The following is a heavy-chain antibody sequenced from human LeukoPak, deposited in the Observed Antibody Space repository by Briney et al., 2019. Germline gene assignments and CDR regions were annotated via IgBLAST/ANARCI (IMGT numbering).Heavy chain of an antibody. CDR1: GFSFSSYN. D-gene: IGHD3-10*01. J-gene: IGHJ4*02. V-gene: IGHV3-30*04. CDR3: AKDLGWFGVIFDY. CDR2: ISYDGSNK. Sequence: GGSLRLSCAASGFSFSSYNFHWVRQAPGKGLEWVAVISYDGSNKYYADSVKGRFTISRDNSKNTLYLQMNSLRAEDTAVYYCAKDLGWFGVIFDYWGQGTLVTVSS.